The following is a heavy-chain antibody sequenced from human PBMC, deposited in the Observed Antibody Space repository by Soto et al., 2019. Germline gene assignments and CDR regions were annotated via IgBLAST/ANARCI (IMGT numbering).Heavy chain of an antibody. CDR3: AKDIVVVVAETYYFDY. V-gene: IGHV3-23*01. Sequence: EVQLLESGGGLVQPGGSLRLSCAASGFTFSSYAMSWVRQAPGKGLEWVSAISGSGGGTYYADSVKGRFTISRDNSKNTLYLQMNSLRAEDTAVYYCAKDIVVVVAETYYFDYWGQGTLVTVSS. CDR2: ISGSGGGT. J-gene: IGHJ4*02. CDR1: GFTFSSYA. D-gene: IGHD2-15*01.